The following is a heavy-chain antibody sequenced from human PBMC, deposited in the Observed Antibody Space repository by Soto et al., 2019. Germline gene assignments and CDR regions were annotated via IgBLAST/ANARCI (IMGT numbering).Heavy chain of an antibody. D-gene: IGHD6-19*01. Sequence: GGSLRLSCAASGFTFSSYAMSWVRRAPGKGLEWVSAISGSGGSTYYADSVKGRFTISRDNSKNTLYLQMNSLRAEDTAVYYCAKARVQQWLAFFDYWGQGTLVTVSS. CDR2: ISGSGGST. J-gene: IGHJ4*02. CDR3: AKARVQQWLAFFDY. CDR1: GFTFSSYA. V-gene: IGHV3-23*01.